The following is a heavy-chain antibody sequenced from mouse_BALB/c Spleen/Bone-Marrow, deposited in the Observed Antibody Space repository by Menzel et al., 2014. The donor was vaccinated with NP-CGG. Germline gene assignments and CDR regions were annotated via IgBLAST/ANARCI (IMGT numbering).Heavy chain of an antibody. CDR1: GFNIKDTY. V-gene: IGHV14-3*02. D-gene: IGHD1-1*01. Sequence: EVHLVESGAELVKPGASVKLSCTASGFNIKDTYMHWVKQRPEQGLEWIGRIDPANGNAKYDPKFQGKATITAGTSSNTAYLQLSSLTSEDTAVYYCARGGSSYGWYFDVWGAGTTVTVSS. CDR2: IDPANGNA. CDR3: ARGGSSYGWYFDV. J-gene: IGHJ1*01.